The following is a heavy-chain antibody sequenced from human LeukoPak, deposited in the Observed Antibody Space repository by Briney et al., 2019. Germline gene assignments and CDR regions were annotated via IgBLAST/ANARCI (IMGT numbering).Heavy chain of an antibody. Sequence: SETLSLTCAVYGGSFSGYYWSWIRQPPGKGLEWIGEINHSGSTNYNPSLKSRVTISVDTSKNQFSLKLSSVTAADTAVYYCARGPRTRLLWFGELSRPFDYWGQGTLVTVSS. CDR1: GGSFSGYY. D-gene: IGHD3-10*01. CDR3: ARGPRTRLLWFGELSRPFDY. V-gene: IGHV4-34*01. CDR2: INHSGST. J-gene: IGHJ4*02.